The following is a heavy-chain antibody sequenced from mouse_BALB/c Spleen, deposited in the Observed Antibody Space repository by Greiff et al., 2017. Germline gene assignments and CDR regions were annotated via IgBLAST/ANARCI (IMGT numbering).Heavy chain of an antibody. CDR1: GFSLTSYG. CDR2: IWSGGST. J-gene: IGHJ3*01. CDR3: ASGYDGWFAY. D-gene: IGHD2-2*01. Sequence: VQLQQSGPGLVQPSQSLYITCTVSGFSLTSYGVHWVRQSPGKGLEWLGVIWSGGSTDYNAAFISRLSISKDNSKSQIFFKMNSLQANDTAIYYCASGYDGWFAYWGQGTLVTVSA. V-gene: IGHV2-2*02.